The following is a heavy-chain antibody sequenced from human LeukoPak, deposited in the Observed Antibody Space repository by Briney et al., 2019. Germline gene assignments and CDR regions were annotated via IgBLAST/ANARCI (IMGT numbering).Heavy chain of an antibody. CDR3: AREPYMIRGFDL. Sequence: PSETLSLTCTVSGGSIRSYYWSWIRQPAGKGLEWIGRIYTGGNTDYNSSLKSRVTMSVDTSKNQFSLKLTSVTAADTALYYCAREPYMIRGFDLWGQGTLVTVSS. J-gene: IGHJ5*02. CDR1: GGSIRSYY. CDR2: IYTGGNT. D-gene: IGHD3-10*01. V-gene: IGHV4-4*07.